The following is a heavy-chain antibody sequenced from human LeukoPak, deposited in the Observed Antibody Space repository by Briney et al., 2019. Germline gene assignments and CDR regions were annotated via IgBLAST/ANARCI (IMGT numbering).Heavy chain of an antibody. J-gene: IGHJ4*02. CDR3: AKDLRHYYDSSGYYSY. V-gene: IGHV3-23*01. D-gene: IGHD3-22*01. CDR1: GFTFSSYA. Sequence: GGSLRLSCAASGFTFSSYAMSWVRQAPGKGLEWVSAISGSGGSTYYADSVKGRFTISRDNSKNTLYLQMNSLRAEDTAVYYCAKDLRHYYDSSGYYSYWGQGTLVTVSS. CDR2: ISGSGGST.